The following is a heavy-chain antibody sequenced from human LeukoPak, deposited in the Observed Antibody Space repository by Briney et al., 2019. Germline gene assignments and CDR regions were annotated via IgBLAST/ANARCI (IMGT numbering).Heavy chain of an antibody. V-gene: IGHV3-9*01. Sequence: PGGSLRLSCAASGFTFDDYAMHWVRQAPGKGLEWVSGISWNSGSVDYADSVKGRFTISRDNAKNSLYLQMNSLRAEDTALYDCAKAVRAVVVTTTFDYWGQGTLVTVSS. CDR1: GFTFDDYA. CDR3: AKAVRAVVVTTTFDY. D-gene: IGHD2-21*02. J-gene: IGHJ4*02. CDR2: ISWNSGSV.